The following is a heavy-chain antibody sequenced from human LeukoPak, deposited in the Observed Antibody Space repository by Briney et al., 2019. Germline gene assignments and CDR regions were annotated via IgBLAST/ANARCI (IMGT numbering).Heavy chain of an antibody. D-gene: IGHD3-10*01. J-gene: IGHJ4*02. CDR3: ARNPSWFGELLAY. Sequence: ASVKVSCKASGYTFTGYYMHWVRQAPGQGLEWMGWINPNSGGTNYAQKFQGRVTMTRDTSISTAYMELSRLRSDDTAVYYCARNPSWFGELLAYWGQGTLVTVSS. CDR1: GYTFTGYY. CDR2: INPNSGGT. V-gene: IGHV1-2*02.